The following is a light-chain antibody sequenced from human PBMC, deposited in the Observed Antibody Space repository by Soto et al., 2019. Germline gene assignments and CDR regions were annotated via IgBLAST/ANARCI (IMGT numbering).Light chain of an antibody. CDR1: QTIGTY. CDR2: DAS. Sequence: IEVTQSPSSLAASVGDRVTITCRAGQTIGTYLNWYRHKSGAAPELLIYDASTLQSGVPSRFRGGASGTDFTLTISSMQLDDFATYYCQQTYNTPLTFGQGTKVEIK. V-gene: IGKV1-39*01. CDR3: QQTYNTPLT. J-gene: IGKJ1*01.